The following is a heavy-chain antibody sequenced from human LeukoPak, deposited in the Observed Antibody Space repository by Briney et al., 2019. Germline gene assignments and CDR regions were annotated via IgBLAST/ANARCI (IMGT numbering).Heavy chain of an antibody. CDR1: RFTFSSYG. CDR3: AREGAAGAHNYYYRLDV. V-gene: IGHV3-30*03. D-gene: IGHD6-13*01. CDR2: ISYDGSNT. J-gene: IGHJ6*02. Sequence: GRSLRLSCAASRFTFSSYGMHWVRQAPGKGLEWVAAISYDGSNTYYADSVKGRFTISRDNSKNMLYLQMNSLRAEDTAVYYCAREGAAGAHNYYYRLDVWGQGTTVTVSS.